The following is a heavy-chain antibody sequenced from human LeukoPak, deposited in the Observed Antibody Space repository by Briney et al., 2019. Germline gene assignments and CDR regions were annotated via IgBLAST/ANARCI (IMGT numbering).Heavy chain of an antibody. D-gene: IGHD3-22*01. Sequence: GASVKVSCKASGGTFSNYVISWVRQAPGQGLEWMGGIISIFGITTYAQKFQGRVTITADESTDTVYMELSSLRSEDTAVYYCAREPLYYYDSSGYSPRYFDYWAREPWSPSPQ. J-gene: IGHJ4*02. CDR3: AREPLYYYDSSGYSPRYFDY. CDR1: GGTFSNYV. V-gene: IGHV1-69*13. CDR2: IISIFGIT.